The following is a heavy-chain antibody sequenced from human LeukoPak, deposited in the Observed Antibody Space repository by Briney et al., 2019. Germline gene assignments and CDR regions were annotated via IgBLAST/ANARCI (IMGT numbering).Heavy chain of an antibody. D-gene: IGHD2-2*01. J-gene: IGHJ5*02. CDR1: GYSISSAYY. CDR2: IYHSGTT. Sequence: PSETLSLTCAVSGYSISSAYYWGWIRQPPGKGLEWIGTIYHSGTTYFNPSLKSRVTILLDTSKNQFYLKLTSVTAADTAVYYCARFGSTSGRGFDPWGQGTLVTVSS. CDR3: ARFGSTSGRGFDP. V-gene: IGHV4-38-2*01.